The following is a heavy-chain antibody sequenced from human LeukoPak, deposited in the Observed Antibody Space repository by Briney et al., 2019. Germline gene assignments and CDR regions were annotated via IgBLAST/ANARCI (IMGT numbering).Heavy chain of an antibody. Sequence: PSETLSLTCAVSGGSISSSNWWSWVRQPPGKGLEWIGEIYHSGSTYYNPSLKSRVTISVDTSKNQFSLKLSSVTAADTAVYYCARQDSGSGWYPSDYYYYYMDVWGKGTTVTISS. CDR2: IYHSGST. CDR1: GGSISSSNW. D-gene: IGHD6-19*01. CDR3: ARQDSGSGWYPSDYYYYYMDV. J-gene: IGHJ6*03. V-gene: IGHV4-4*02.